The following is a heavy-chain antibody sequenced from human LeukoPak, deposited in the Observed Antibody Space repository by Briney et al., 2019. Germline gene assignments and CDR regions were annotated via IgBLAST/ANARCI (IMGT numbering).Heavy chain of an antibody. D-gene: IGHD3-9*01. CDR1: GFTFSSYS. V-gene: IGHV3-21*01. CDR3: ARDYYDILTGPPFDY. Sequence: GRSLRLSCAASGFTFSSYSMNWVRQAPGKGLEWVSSISSSSSYIYYADSVKGRFTISRDNAKNSLYLQMNSLRAEGTAVYYCARDYYDILTGPPFDYWGQGTLVTVSS. CDR2: ISSSSSYI. J-gene: IGHJ4*02.